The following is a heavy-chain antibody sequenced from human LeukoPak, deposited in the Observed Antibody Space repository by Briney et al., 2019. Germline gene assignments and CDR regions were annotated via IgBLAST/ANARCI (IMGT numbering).Heavy chain of an antibody. CDR2: IYHSGST. J-gene: IGHJ5*02. CDR3: ARAKWDPRVLGESVRPYNRFDP. Sequence: SETLSLTCAVSGYSISSGYYWGWIRQPPGKGLEWIGSIYHSGSTYYNPSLKSRVTISVDTSKNQFSLKLSSVTAADTAVYYCARAKWDPRVLGESVRPYNRFDPWGQGTLVTVSS. V-gene: IGHV4-38-2*01. D-gene: IGHD3-10*01. CDR1: GYSISSGYY.